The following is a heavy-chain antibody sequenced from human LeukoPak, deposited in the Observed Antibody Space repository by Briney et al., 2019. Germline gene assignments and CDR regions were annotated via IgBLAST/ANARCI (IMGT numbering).Heavy chain of an antibody. CDR1: GFTFSSYA. CDR2: ISGSGGST. CDR3: TKTLLEWLSRSYYMDV. Sequence: GGSLRLSCAASGFTFSSYAMSWVRQAPGKGLEWVSAISGSGGSTYYADSVKGRFTISRDNSENTLYLQMNSLRAEDTAVYYCTKTLLEWLSRSYYMDVWGKGTTVTVS. D-gene: IGHD3-3*01. J-gene: IGHJ6*03. V-gene: IGHV3-23*01.